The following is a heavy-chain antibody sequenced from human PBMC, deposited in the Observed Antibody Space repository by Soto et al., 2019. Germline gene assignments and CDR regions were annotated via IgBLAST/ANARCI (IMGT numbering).Heavy chain of an antibody. CDR2: MNPDSGNT. D-gene: IGHD3-22*01. Sequence: ASVKVSCKASGYTFSSNDINWVRQAPGQGLEWMGWMNPDSGNTGYAHKFQGRVTMTSNTSANTAYMELSSLRSDDTAVYYCTKGYYYDTCGYFDSWGQGTLVTVSS. V-gene: IGHV1-8*01. J-gene: IGHJ4*02. CDR1: GYTFSSND. CDR3: TKGYYYDTCGYFDS.